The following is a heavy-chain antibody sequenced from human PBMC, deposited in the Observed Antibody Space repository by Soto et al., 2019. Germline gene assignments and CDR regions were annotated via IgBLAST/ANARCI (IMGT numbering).Heavy chain of an antibody. CDR1: GGSISSYY. D-gene: IGHD4-17*01. CDR3: ARWYGDYGLDY. Sequence: SETLSLTCTVSGGSISSYYWSWIRQPPGKGLEWIGYIYYSGSTNYNPSLKSRVTISVDTSKNQFSLKLSSVTAADTAVYYCARWYGDYGLDYWGQRTLVTVSS. J-gene: IGHJ4*02. CDR2: IYYSGST. V-gene: IGHV4-59*01.